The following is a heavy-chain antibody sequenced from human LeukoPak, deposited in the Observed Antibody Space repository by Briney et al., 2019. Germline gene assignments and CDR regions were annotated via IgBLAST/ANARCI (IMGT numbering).Heavy chain of an antibody. J-gene: IGHJ3*02. D-gene: IGHD1-26*01. CDR3: ARPPLVGASAAFDI. CDR1: GSFFTSYW. Sequence: GASLQISCKGAGSFFTSYWSGGGRPLPGKGREGMGIIYPGDSDTSYSPSFHGHVTISADKSISTAYLQWSSLNASDTAMYYCARPPLVGASAAFDIWGQGTMVTVSS. V-gene: IGHV5-51*01. CDR2: IYPGDSDT.